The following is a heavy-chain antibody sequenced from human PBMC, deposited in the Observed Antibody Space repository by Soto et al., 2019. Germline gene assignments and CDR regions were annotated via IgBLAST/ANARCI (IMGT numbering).Heavy chain of an antibody. Sequence: SETLSLTCTVSGGSISSYYWSWIRQPPGKGLEWIGYIYYSGSTNYNPSLKSRVTISVGTSKNQFSLKLSSVTAADTAVYYCARRYGASIDYWGQGTLVTVSS. CDR3: ARRYGASIDY. V-gene: IGHV4-59*01. CDR1: GGSISSYY. J-gene: IGHJ4*02. CDR2: IYYSGST. D-gene: IGHD4-17*01.